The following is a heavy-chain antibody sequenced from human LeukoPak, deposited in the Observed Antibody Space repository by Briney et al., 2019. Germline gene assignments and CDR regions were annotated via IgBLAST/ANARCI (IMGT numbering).Heavy chain of an antibody. CDR2: FDPEDGET. J-gene: IGHJ1*01. Sequence: GASVKVSCKVSGYTLTELSMHWVRQAPGKGLEWMGGFDPEDGETIYAQKFQGRVTMTEDTSTDTAYMELSSLRSEDTAVYYCATVHYDFWSTKSLAEYFQHWGQGTLVTVSS. CDR1: GYTLTELS. D-gene: IGHD3-3*01. V-gene: IGHV1-24*01. CDR3: ATVHYDFWSTKSLAEYFQH.